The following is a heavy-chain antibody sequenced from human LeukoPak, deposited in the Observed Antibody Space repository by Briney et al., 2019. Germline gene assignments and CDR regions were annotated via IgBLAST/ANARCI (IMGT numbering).Heavy chain of an antibody. Sequence: GGSLRLSCAVSGFTFSGYWMSWVRQAPGKGLEWVANIEQDGSEKYYVDSVKGRFTISRDNAKNSLYLQMNCLRAEDTAVYYCARSHNLQPAWDYWGQGTLVTVSS. CDR2: IEQDGSEK. V-gene: IGHV3-7*01. D-gene: IGHD5-24*01. CDR3: ARSHNLQPAWDY. CDR1: GFTFSGYW. J-gene: IGHJ4*02.